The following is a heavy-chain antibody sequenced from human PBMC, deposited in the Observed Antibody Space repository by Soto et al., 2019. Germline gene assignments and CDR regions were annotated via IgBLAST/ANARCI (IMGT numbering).Heavy chain of an antibody. CDR1: GFTFSSHD. CDR3: ARDRGPYDYFAMDV. J-gene: IGHJ6*02. CDR2: IGTDGNT. V-gene: IGHV3-13*01. Sequence: VHLVESGGGLVQPGGSLRLSCAVSGFTFSSHDMHWVRQRTGKGLEWVSAIGTDGNTYYTASVKGRFTISRENAKNSLYLQMDSLRAEDTAVYYCARDRGPYDYFAMDVWGQGTTVTVSS. D-gene: IGHD3-9*01.